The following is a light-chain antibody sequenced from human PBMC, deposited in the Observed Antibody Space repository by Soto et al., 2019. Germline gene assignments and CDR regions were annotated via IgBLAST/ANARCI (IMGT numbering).Light chain of an antibody. Sequence: VQMTQSPSTLSASVGDRVTITCRASQTINNWLALYQQRPGKAHTCLSYKTSTLETGVPSRFSGSGSGTEFTLTISSLQPEDFPLYYCQQYNTYPWPFGQGTRVE. CDR1: QTINNW. CDR3: QQYNTYPWP. CDR2: KTS. J-gene: IGKJ1*01. V-gene: IGKV1-5*03.